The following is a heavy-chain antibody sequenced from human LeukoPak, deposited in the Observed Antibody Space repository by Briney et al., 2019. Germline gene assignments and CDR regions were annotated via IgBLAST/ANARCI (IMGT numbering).Heavy chain of an antibody. V-gene: IGHV4-4*07. J-gene: IGHJ4*02. CDR2: IYTSGSN. Sequence: PSETLSLTCIVSGGSISSYYWSWIRQPAGKGLEWIGRIYTSGSNSYNPSLKSRVTMSVDTSKNQFSLKLTSVTAADTAVYYCARDYKWELRYFDYWGQGTLVTVSS. D-gene: IGHD4-23*01. CDR3: ARDYKWELRYFDY. CDR1: GGSISSYY.